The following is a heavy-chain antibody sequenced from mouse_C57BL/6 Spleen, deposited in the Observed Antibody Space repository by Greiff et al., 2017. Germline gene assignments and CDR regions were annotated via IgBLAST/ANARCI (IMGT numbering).Heavy chain of an antibody. CDR3: ARSHYYGSSYDYYAMDY. J-gene: IGHJ4*01. Sequence: QVQLQQPGAELVKPGASVKLSCKASGYTFTSYWMHWVKQRPGRGLEWIGRIDPNSGGTKYNEKFKSKATLTVDKTSSPAYMELSSLTSEDSAVYYCARSHYYGSSYDYYAMDYWGQGTSVTVSS. D-gene: IGHD1-1*01. V-gene: IGHV1-72*01. CDR2: IDPNSGGT. CDR1: GYTFTSYW.